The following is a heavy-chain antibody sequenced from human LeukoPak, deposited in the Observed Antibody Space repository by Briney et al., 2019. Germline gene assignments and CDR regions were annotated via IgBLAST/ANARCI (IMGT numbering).Heavy chain of an antibody. V-gene: IGHV4-4*02. CDR2: IYHSGST. CDR3: ARPPPGNGDYIGAFDI. Sequence: SETLSLTCAVSGGSISSSNWWSWIRQPPGKGLAWIGEIYHSGSTYYNPSLKSRVTISVDTSKNQFSLKLSSVTAANTAVYYCARPPPGNGDYIGAFDIWGQGTMVTVSS. D-gene: IGHD4-17*01. CDR1: GGSISSSNW. J-gene: IGHJ3*02.